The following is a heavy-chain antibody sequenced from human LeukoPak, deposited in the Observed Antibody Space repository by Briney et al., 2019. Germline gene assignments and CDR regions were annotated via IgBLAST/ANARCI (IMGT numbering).Heavy chain of an antibody. V-gene: IGHV3-23*01. CDR1: GFIFSSYA. CDR2: ISGSSGST. Sequence: PGGSLRLSCAASGFIFSSYAMSWVRQAPGKGLEWVSAISGSSGSTYYADSVKGRFTISRDNSKNTLYLQMSSLRAEDTAVYYCAKDRRIAVAGTMVDYWGQGILVTVST. CDR3: AKDRRIAVAGTMVDY. J-gene: IGHJ4*02. D-gene: IGHD6-19*01.